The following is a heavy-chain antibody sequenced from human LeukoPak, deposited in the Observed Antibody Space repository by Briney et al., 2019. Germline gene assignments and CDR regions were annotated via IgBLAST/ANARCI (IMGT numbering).Heavy chain of an antibody. J-gene: IGHJ4*02. D-gene: IGHD2-2*01. CDR2: ISGSGGST. Sequence: PGGSLRLSCAASGFTFSSYAMSWVRQAPGKGLEWVPAISGSGGSTYYADSVKGRFTISRDNSKNTLYLQMNSLRAEDTAVYYCAKDHCSSTSCYETPPPHFDYWGQGTLVTVSS. CDR3: AKDHCSSTSCYETPPPHFDY. CDR1: GFTFSSYA. V-gene: IGHV3-23*01.